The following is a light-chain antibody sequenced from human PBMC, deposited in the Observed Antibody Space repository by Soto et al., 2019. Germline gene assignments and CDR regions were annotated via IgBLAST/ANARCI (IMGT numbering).Light chain of an antibody. CDR2: DAS. J-gene: IGKJ4*01. CDR3: HQYAVSPLT. Sequence: EIVLTQSPGTLSLSPGESATLSCRARQSVGGNYLAWFQHKPDQAPRLLIYDASNRATGVPDRFSGSGYGTDFTLSVTRLEPEGLAVYYCHQYAVSPLTFGGGTTVAIK. CDR1: QSVGGNY. V-gene: IGKV3-20*01.